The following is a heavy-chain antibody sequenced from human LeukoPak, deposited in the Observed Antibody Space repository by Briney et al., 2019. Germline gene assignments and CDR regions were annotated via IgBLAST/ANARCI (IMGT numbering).Heavy chain of an antibody. J-gene: IGHJ3*02. CDR3: ARDLVTVTKGFDI. D-gene: IGHD4-17*01. V-gene: IGHV4-59*11. Sequence: SETLSLTCAVSADSFSSHYSTWVRQPPGKGLEWLGYISYIGYTNYNPSLKSRVTFSIDTSKNQFSLKLSSVTAADTAVYYCARDLVTVTKGFDIWGQGTMVSVSS. CDR1: ADSFSSHY. CDR2: ISYIGYT.